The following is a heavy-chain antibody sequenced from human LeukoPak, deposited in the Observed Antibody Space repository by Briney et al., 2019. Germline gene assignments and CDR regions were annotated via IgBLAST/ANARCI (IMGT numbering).Heavy chain of an antibody. J-gene: IGHJ4*02. V-gene: IGHV3-23*01. CDR1: GFPLSTYA. Sequence: PGGSLRLSCAASGFPLSTYAMSWVRQAPGMRLEGVSSIIDGGDSTHYADSLEGRVTIARHTSKDTLYLQMNRLRAEDTALYYCVKFFLPYLAGGTGSRWGQGTLVTVSS. D-gene: IGHD3-10*01. CDR2: IIDGGDST. CDR3: VKFFLPYLAGGTGSR.